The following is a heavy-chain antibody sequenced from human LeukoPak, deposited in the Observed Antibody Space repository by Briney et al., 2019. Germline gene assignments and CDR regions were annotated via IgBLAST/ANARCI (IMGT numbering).Heavy chain of an antibody. D-gene: IGHD2-8*02. CDR1: GFTFSSYS. J-gene: IGHJ4*02. CDR3: ARDLVLMAGFGY. V-gene: IGHV3-21*01. CDR2: INSSSSYI. Sequence: GGSLRLSCAASGFTFSSYSMNWVRQAAGKGLDWVSSINSSSSYIYYADSVKGRCTISRDNAKNSLYLQMNSLRAEDTAVYYCARDLVLMAGFGYWGQGTLVTVSS.